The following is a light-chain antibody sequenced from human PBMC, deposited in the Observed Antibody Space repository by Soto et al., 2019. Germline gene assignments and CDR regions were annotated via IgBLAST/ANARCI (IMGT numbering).Light chain of an antibody. CDR2: GTS. CDR3: QQFETSLGLT. Sequence: EIFLTQSPGTLSLSPGERATLSCRASQSVGSTFLAWYQQKPGQAPRLLIYGTSSRATGIPSRFSGSGSGTDFTLSITRLEPEDFAIYFCQQFETSLGLTFGQGTKVEIK. V-gene: IGKV3-20*01. CDR1: QSVGSTF. J-gene: IGKJ1*01.